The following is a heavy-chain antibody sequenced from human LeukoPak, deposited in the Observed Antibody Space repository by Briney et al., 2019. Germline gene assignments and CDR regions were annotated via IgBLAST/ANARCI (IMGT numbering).Heavy chain of an antibody. CDR2: INHSGST. CDR1: NGSIGTYY. Sequence: SETLSLTCTVSNGSIGTYYWSWIRQPPGKGLEWIGEINHSGSTNYNPSLKSRVTISVDTSKNQFSLKLSSVTAADTAVYYCARDGEFRYYYDSSGYYFDYWGQGTLVTVSS. V-gene: IGHV4-34*01. J-gene: IGHJ4*02. CDR3: ARDGEFRYYYDSSGYYFDY. D-gene: IGHD3-22*01.